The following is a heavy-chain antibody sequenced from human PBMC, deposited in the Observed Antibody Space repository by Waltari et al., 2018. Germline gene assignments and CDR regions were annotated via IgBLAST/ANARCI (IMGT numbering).Heavy chain of an antibody. Sequence: QVQLQQWGAGLLKPSETLSLTCAVYGGSFSGYYWSWIRQPPGKGREWIGEITHSGTPNYHPSMKSRVTIAVDMSTNQSAQKLMSVTAADTAVYYCATTQPDSGTYLSPDYRGHGTLATVCS. CDR2: ITHSGTP. CDR3: ATTQPDSGTYLSPDY. V-gene: IGHV4-34*01. D-gene: IGHD1-26*01. J-gene: IGHJ4*01. CDR1: GGSFSGYY.